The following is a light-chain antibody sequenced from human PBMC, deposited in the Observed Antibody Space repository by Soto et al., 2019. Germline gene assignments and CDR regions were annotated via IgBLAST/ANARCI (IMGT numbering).Light chain of an antibody. CDR3: QCYGSTPPHT. J-gene: IGKJ2*01. V-gene: IGKV3-20*01. CDR1: QSIYNNY. Sequence: EMVVTQSPGTLSLSPGEGATLSCRASQSIYNNYLAWYQQKPGQAPRLLISGASNRVTGIPDRFSGSGSGTDFNLTISRLESEDFGVYYCQCYGSTPPHTFGQGTKREIK. CDR2: GAS.